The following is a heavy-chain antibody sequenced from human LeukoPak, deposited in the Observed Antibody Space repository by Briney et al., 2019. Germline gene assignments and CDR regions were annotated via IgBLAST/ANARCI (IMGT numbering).Heavy chain of an antibody. CDR3: ARGWVPAAMGY. D-gene: IGHD2-2*01. J-gene: IGHJ4*02. CDR1: GFTFSSYE. CDR2: ISSSGSTI. V-gene: IGHV3-48*03. Sequence: PGGSLRLPCAASGFTFSSYEMNWVRQAPGKGLEWVSYISSSGSTIYYADSVKGRFTISRDNAKNSLYLQMNSLRAEDTAVYYCARGWVPAAMGYWGQGTLVTVSS.